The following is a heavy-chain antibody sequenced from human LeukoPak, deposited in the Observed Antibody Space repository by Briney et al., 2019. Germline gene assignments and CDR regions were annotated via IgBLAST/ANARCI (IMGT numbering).Heavy chain of an antibody. V-gene: IGHV4-39*07. J-gene: IGHJ4*02. Sequence: SETLSLTCTVSGGSISSSSYYWGWIRQPPGKGLEWIGSIYYSGSTYYNPSLKSRVTISVDTSKNQFSLKLSSVTAADTAVYYCARYSSWYGSHSLDYFDYWGQGTLVTVSS. CDR1: GGSISSSSYY. CDR3: ARYSSWYGSHSLDYFDY. D-gene: IGHD6-13*01. CDR2: IYYSGST.